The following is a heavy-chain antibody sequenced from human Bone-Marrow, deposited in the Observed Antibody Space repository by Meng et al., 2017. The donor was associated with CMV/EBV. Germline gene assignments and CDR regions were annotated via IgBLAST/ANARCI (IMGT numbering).Heavy chain of an antibody. CDR3: ARGRRGYSYGSSCDY. Sequence: SVKVSCKASGYTFTSYDINWVRQAPGQGLEWMGGIIPIFGTANYAQKFQGRVTITTDESTSTAYMELSSLRSEDTAVYYCARGRRGYSYGSSCDYWGQGTLVTVSS. V-gene: IGHV1-69*05. CDR1: GYTFTSYD. J-gene: IGHJ4*02. CDR2: IIPIFGTA. D-gene: IGHD5-18*01.